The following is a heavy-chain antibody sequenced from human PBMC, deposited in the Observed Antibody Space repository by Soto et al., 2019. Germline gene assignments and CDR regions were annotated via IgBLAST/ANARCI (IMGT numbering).Heavy chain of an antibody. V-gene: IGHV4-59*01. J-gene: IGHJ4*02. D-gene: IGHD3-16*01. CDR3: ASSRYAALPRY. Sequence: PSETLSLTCTVSGGSISSYYWSWIRQPPGKGLEWIGYIYYSGSTNYNPSLKSRVTISVDTSKNQFSLKLSSVTAADTAVYYCASSRYAALPRYWGQGTLVTVSS. CDR2: IYYSGST. CDR1: GGSISSYY.